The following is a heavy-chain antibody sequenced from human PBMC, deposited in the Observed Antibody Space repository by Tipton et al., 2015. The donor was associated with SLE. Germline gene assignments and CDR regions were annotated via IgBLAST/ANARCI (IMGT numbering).Heavy chain of an antibody. J-gene: IGHJ4*02. CDR1: GFTFSSYW. CDR3: ARDELSGSYYGIDF. CDR2: ISGSSSYI. V-gene: IGHV3-21*01. Sequence: SLRLSCAASGFTFSSYWMSWVRQAPGKGLEWVSSISGSSSYIYYADSVKGRFTISRDNANNSLYLEMNSPSAEDTAVYFCARDELSGSYYGIDFWGQGTLVTVSS. D-gene: IGHD1-26*01.